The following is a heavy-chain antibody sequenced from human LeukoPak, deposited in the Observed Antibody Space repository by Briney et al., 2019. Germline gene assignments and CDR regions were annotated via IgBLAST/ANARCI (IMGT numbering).Heavy chain of an antibody. CDR2: IIPIFGTA. D-gene: IGHD3-22*01. V-gene: IGHV1-69*13. J-gene: IGHJ6*02. Sequence: ASVKVSCKASGGAFSSYAISWVRQAPGQGLEWMGGIIPIFGTANYAQKFQGRVTITADESTSTAYMELSSLRSEDTAVYHCARDSKWFINDYYYGMDVWGQGTTVTVSS. CDR3: ARDSKWFINDYYYGMDV. CDR1: GGAFSSYA.